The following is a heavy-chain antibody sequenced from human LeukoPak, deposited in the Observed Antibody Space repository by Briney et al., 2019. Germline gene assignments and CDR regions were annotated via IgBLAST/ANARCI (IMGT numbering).Heavy chain of an antibody. D-gene: IGHD3-22*01. Sequence: ASVKVSCKASGYTFTGYYMHWVRQAPGQGLEWMGWINPNSGGTNYAQKFQGRVTMTRDTSIGTAYMELSRLRSDDAAAYYCASVSKDYYDSSGYYQGAFDIWGQGTMVTVSS. V-gene: IGHV1-2*02. CDR3: ASVSKDYYDSSGYYQGAFDI. CDR1: GYTFTGYY. J-gene: IGHJ3*02. CDR2: INPNSGGT.